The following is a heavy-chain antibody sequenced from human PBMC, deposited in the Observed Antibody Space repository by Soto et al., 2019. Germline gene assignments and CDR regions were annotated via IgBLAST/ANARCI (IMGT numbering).Heavy chain of an antibody. V-gene: IGHV3-49*03. CDR2: IRSKAYGGTT. CDR1: GFTFGDYA. D-gene: IGHD5-12*01. J-gene: IGHJ4*02. Sequence: PGGSLRLSCTASGFTFGDYAMSWFRQAPGKGLEWVGFIRSKAYGGTTEYAASVKGRFTISRDDSKSIAYLQMNSLKTEDTAVYYCTRVLMATISYSFDYWGQGTLVTVSS. CDR3: TRVLMATISYSFDY.